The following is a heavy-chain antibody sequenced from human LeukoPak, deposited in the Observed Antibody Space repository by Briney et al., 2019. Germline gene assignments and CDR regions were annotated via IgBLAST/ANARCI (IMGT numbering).Heavy chain of an antibody. CDR2: IYPGDSDT. CDR3: ARRAIYGDYVVIDY. Sequence: GGSLKISCEGSGFSFTSYWIGWVRQMPGKGLEWMGIIYPGDSDTRYSPSFQGQVTISADKSISTAYLQWSSLKASDTAMYYCARRAIYGDYVVIDYWGQGTLVTVSS. V-gene: IGHV5-51*01. J-gene: IGHJ4*02. CDR1: GFSFTSYW. D-gene: IGHD4-17*01.